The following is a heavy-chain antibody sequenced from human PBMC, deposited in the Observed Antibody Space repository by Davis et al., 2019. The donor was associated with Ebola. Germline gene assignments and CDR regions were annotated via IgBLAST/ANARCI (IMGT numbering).Heavy chain of an antibody. Sequence: ASVKVSCKASGGTFSSYAISWVRQAPGQGLEWMGWINPNSGGTNYAQKFQGWVTMTRDTSISTAYMELSRLRSDDTAMYYCAKAHNLYYDYRDDAFDVWGQGTLVTVSS. J-gene: IGHJ3*01. CDR1: GGTFSSYA. CDR2: INPNSGGT. D-gene: IGHD3-9*01. CDR3: AKAHNLYYDYRDDAFDV. V-gene: IGHV1-2*04.